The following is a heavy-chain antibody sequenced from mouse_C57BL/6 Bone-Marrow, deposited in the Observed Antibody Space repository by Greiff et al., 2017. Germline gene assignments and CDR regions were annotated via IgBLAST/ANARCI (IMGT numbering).Heavy chain of an antibody. V-gene: IGHV2-2*01. CDR1: GFSLTSYG. Sequence: VNLVESGPGLVQPSQSLSITCTVSGFSLTSYGVHWVRQSPGKGLEWLGVIWSGGSTDYNAAFISRLSISKDNSKSQVFFKMNSLQADDTAIYYCARNEDYGSSWEFAYWGQGTLVTVSA. J-gene: IGHJ3*01. D-gene: IGHD1-1*01. CDR3: ARNEDYGSSWEFAY. CDR2: IWSGGST.